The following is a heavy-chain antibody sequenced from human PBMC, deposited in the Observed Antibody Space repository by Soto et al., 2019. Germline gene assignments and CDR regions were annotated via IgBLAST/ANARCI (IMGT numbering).Heavy chain of an antibody. D-gene: IGHD6-13*01. CDR1: GYTFTSYG. V-gene: IGHV1-18*01. Sequence: DSLKVSCKASGYTFTSYGISWVRQAPGQGREWMGWISAYNGNTTYAQKLQGRVTMTTDTSTSTAYMELRSLRSDDTAVYYCASGIGSRQLVMDYWGQGTLVTVSS. CDR3: ASGIGSRQLVMDY. J-gene: IGHJ4*02. CDR2: ISAYNGNT.